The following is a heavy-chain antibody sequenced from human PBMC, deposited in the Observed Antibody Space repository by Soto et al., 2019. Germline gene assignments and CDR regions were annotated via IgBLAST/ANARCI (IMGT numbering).Heavy chain of an antibody. D-gene: IGHD4-17*01. V-gene: IGHV1-69*10. J-gene: IGHJ4*02. CDR3: ARWPDYGGNSVLGYFDY. Sequence: GASVKVSCKASGVSFSSLVISWLRQAPGQGPEWMGGINPMLGVANFAQKFQGRVTITRDTSASTAYMELSSLRSEDTAVYYCARWPDYGGNSVLGYFDYWGQGTLVTVSS. CDR1: GVSFSSLV. CDR2: INPMLGVA.